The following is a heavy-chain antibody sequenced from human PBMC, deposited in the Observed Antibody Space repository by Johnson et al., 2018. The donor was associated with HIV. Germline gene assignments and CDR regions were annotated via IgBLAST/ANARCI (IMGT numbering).Heavy chain of an antibody. J-gene: IGHJ3*02. D-gene: IGHD1-26*01. CDR1: GFTFSSYA. CDR2: ISYDGSNE. V-gene: IGHV3-30-3*01. CDR3: AKVGRWELLFGLLGSNDALDI. Sequence: QMMLVESGGGLVQPGRSLRLSCAASGFTFSSYALHWVRQAPGKGLDWVAIISYDGSNEYYADSVKGRFTISRDNSKNTLFLQMNSLRAEDTAVYYCAKVGRWELLFGLLGSNDALDIWGQGTMVTVSS.